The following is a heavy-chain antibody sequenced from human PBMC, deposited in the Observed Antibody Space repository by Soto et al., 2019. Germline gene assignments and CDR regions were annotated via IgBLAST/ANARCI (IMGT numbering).Heavy chain of an antibody. CDR1: GYIFTGHY. CDR2: INPDNGAT. CDR3: TRGRGRGWYPTSAFGF. Sequence: VKVSCKVSGYIFTGHYIHWVRQAPGQGLEWMGWINPDNGATDYAQKFQDWVTMTRDTSMSTAFIEFRRLKLDDTAVYYCTRGRGRGWYPTSAFGFWGQGTPVTVSS. J-gene: IGHJ4*02. D-gene: IGHD6-19*01. V-gene: IGHV1-2*04.